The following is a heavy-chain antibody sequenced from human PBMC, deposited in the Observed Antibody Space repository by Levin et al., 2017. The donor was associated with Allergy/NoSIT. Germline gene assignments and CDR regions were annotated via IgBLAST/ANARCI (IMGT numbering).Heavy chain of an antibody. CDR1: GFNFNTSW. D-gene: IGHD3-10*01. J-gene: IGHJ4*02. CDR2: IYPDDSDT. Sequence: GESLKISCKASGFNFNTSWIGLVRQMPGKGLEWMGIIYPDDSDTKYSPSFQGQVTISADRSINTAYLQWSSLKASDTAVYYCARHRGVAFGDLYLDYWGQGTLVTVSS. CDR3: ARHRGVAFGDLYLDY. V-gene: IGHV5-51*01.